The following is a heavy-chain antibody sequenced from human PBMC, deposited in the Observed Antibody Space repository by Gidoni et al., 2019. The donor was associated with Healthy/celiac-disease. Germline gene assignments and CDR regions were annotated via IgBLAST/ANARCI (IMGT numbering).Heavy chain of an antibody. CDR3: ARDGLGETDWYFDL. CDR1: GGSISSYY. V-gene: IGHV4-59*01. CDR2: IYYSGST. Sequence: QVQLQESGPGLVKPSETLSLPCTVSGGSISSYYWSWIRQPPGKGLEWIGYIYYSGSTNYNPSLKSRVTISVDTSKNQFSLKLSSVTAADTAVYYCARDGLGETDWYFDLWGRGTLVTVSS. D-gene: IGHD3-16*01. J-gene: IGHJ2*01.